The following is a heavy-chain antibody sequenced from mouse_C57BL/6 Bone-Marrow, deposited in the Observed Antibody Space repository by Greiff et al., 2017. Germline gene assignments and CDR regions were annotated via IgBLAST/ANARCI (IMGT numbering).Heavy chain of an antibody. CDR2: ISDGGSYT. J-gene: IGHJ2*01. CDR3: ARELTTVPYFDY. Sequence: DVKLQESGGGLVKPGGSLKLSCAASGFTFSSYAMSWVRQTPEKRLEWVATISDGGSYTYYPDNVKGRFTISRDNAKNNLSLQMSHLKSEDTAMYYCARELTTVPYFDYWGQGTTLTVSS. D-gene: IGHD1-1*01. CDR1: GFTFSSYA. V-gene: IGHV5-4*01.